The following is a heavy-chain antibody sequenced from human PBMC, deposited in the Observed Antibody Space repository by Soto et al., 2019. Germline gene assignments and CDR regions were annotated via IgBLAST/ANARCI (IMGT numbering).Heavy chain of an antibody. CDR3: ARDSQAGSWYFDY. CDR2: ISYDGSNK. D-gene: IGHD6-13*01. J-gene: IGHJ4*02. CDR1: GFTFSSYA. Sequence: QVQLVESGGGVVQPGRSLRLSCAASGFTFSSYAMHWVRQAPGKGLEWVAVISYDGSNKYYADSVKGRFTISRDNSKNTLYLQINSLRAEDTAVYYCARDSQAGSWYFDYWGQGTLVTVSS. V-gene: IGHV3-30-3*01.